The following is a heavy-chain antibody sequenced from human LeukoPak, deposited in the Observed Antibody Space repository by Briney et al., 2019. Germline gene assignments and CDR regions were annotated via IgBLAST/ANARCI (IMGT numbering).Heavy chain of an antibody. CDR2: IYYSGST. J-gene: IGHJ6*02. CDR3: ARAKPLTYYDILTGYLYGMDV. Sequence: PSETLSLTCTVSGGSISSYYWSWIRQPPGKGLEWIGYIYYSGSTNYNPSLKSRVTISVDTSKNQFSLKLSSVTAADTAVYYCARAKPLTYYDILTGYLYGMDVWGQGTTVTVSS. V-gene: IGHV4-59*01. D-gene: IGHD3-9*01. CDR1: GGSISSYY.